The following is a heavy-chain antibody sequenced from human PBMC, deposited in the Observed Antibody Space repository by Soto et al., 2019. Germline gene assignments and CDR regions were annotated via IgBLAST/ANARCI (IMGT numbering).Heavy chain of an antibody. CDR1: GLIFSDYH. CDR3: AMLGGWSGGSSGMEV. J-gene: IGHJ6*02. D-gene: IGHD6-19*01. Sequence: EVQLVESGGGLVQPGGSLRLSCAASGLIFSDYHMDWVRQAPGKGLEWVGRIRRKANSYTTEYAASVKGRFTISRDDPKNSLYLQMNSLKSEDTAVYYCAMLGGWSGGSSGMEVWGQGTTVTVSS. V-gene: IGHV3-72*01. CDR2: IRRKANSYTT.